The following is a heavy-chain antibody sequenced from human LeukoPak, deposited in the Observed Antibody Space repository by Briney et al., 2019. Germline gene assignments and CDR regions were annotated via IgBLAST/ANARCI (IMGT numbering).Heavy chain of an antibody. J-gene: IGHJ4*02. V-gene: IGHV1-69*05. Sequence: SVKVSCKASGGTFSSYAISWVRQAPGQGLEWMGRIIPIFGTANYAQKFQGRVTITTDESTSTAYMELSSLRSEDTAVYYCAREMAKRPTFDYWGQGTLVTVSS. CDR2: IIPIFGTA. CDR1: GGTFSSYA. D-gene: IGHD5-24*01. CDR3: AREMAKRPTFDY.